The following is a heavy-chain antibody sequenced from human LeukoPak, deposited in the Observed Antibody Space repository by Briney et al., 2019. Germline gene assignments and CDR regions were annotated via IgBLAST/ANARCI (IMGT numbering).Heavy chain of an antibody. J-gene: IGHJ2*01. Sequence: SETLSLTCTVSGGSLSSFYWSWIRQPPGKGLEYIGYIYYSGRTNYNPSLKSRVTISVDTSKNQFSLKLSSVTAADTAVYYCARDYRGGHDWYFDLWGRGTLVTVSS. CDR2: IYYSGRT. D-gene: IGHD3-10*01. V-gene: IGHV4-59*01. CDR1: GGSLSSFY. CDR3: ARDYRGGHDWYFDL.